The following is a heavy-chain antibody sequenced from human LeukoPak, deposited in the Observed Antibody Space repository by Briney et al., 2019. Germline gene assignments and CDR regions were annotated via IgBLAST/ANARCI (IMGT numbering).Heavy chain of an antibody. D-gene: IGHD1-26*01. Sequence: SETLSLTCTVSGGSISSSSYYWGWLRQPPGKGLEWIGSIYYSGSTYYNPSLKSRVTISVDTSKNQFSLKLSSVTAADTAVYYCARGVVGATTPDYWGQGTLVTVSS. CDR3: ARGVVGATTPDY. J-gene: IGHJ4*02. CDR2: IYYSGST. CDR1: GGSISSSSYY. V-gene: IGHV4-39*07.